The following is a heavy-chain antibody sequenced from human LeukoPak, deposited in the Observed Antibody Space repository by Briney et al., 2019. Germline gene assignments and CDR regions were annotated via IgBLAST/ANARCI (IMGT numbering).Heavy chain of an antibody. CDR1: GFTFSSYE. CDR3: ARVDDSSGYA. Sequence: PGGSLRLSXAASGFTFSSYEMNWVRQAPGKGLEWVSYISSSGSTIYYADSVKGRFTISRDNAKNSLYLQMNSLRAEDTAVYYCARVDDSSGYAWGQGTLVTVSS. V-gene: IGHV3-48*03. D-gene: IGHD3-22*01. CDR2: ISSSGSTI. J-gene: IGHJ4*02.